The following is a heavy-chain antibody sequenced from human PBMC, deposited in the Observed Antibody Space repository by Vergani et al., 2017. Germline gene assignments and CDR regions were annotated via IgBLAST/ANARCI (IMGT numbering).Heavy chain of an antibody. CDR3: ARHLAYCGGDCYPYYYGMDV. D-gene: IGHD2-21*02. Sequence: QVQLEESGPGLVKPSETLSLTCTVSGGSLSSSSYYWGWIRQPPGKGLEWIGSIYYSGSTYYNPSLKSRVTISVDTSKNQFSLKLSSVTAADTAVYYCARHLAYCGGDCYPYYYGMDVWGQGTTVTVSS. J-gene: IGHJ6*02. V-gene: IGHV4-39*01. CDR1: GGSLSSSSYY. CDR2: IYYSGST.